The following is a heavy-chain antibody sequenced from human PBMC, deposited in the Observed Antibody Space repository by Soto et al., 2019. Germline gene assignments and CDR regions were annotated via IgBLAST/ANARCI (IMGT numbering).Heavy chain of an antibody. V-gene: IGHV4-59*11. J-gene: IGHJ4*02. D-gene: IGHD2-8*01. CDR2: IYDSGST. Sequence: SETLSLTCSVSGDSLKNHYWAWIRHSPGKGLEWIGNIYDSGSTNYSPALKSRVSMSVDTSKNLFSLKMNSVTAADTAVYYCARFSMVPAAYFDFWGQGTVVTVSS. CDR1: GDSLKNHY. CDR3: ARFSMVPAAYFDF.